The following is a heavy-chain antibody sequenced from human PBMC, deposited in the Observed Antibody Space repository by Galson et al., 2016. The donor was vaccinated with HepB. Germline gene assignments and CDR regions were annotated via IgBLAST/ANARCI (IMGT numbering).Heavy chain of an antibody. Sequence: LRLSCAASGFTLTTYTMNWVRQAPGKGLEWVSAITGHDYTTYYADSVRGRFTISRDNSINTLYLQMNSLRVEDTAVFFCSDWGFDYKGQGILVTFSS. V-gene: IGHV3-23*01. CDR2: ITGHDYTT. CDR3: SDWGFDY. CDR1: GFTLTTYT. D-gene: IGHD7-27*01. J-gene: IGHJ4*02.